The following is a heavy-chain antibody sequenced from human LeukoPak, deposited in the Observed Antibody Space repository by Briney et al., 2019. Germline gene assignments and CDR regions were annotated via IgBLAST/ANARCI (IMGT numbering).Heavy chain of an antibody. V-gene: IGHV3-23*01. CDR2: ISGSGSST. J-gene: IGHJ5*02. CDR3: AKARGFCSGGSCYNPFDP. CDR1: GFTFSSYA. Sequence: GGSLRLSCAASGFTFSSYAMSWVRQAPGKGLDWVSAISGSGSSTFYADSVKGRFTVSRDNSKNTLYVQMNSLRAEDTAVYYCAKARGFCSGGSCYNPFDPWGQGTLVTVSS. D-gene: IGHD2-15*01.